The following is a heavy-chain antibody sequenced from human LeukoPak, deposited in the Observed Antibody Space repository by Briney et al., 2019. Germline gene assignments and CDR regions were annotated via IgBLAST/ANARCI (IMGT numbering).Heavy chain of an antibody. CDR1: GYTFTSYG. D-gene: IGHD6-19*01. V-gene: IGHV1-18*04. J-gene: IGHJ5*02. CDR3: ARDGRGIAVAQERGDRFDP. CDR2: ISAYNGNT. Sequence: ASVKVSCKASGYTFTSYGISWVRQAPGQGLEWMGWISAYNGNTNYAQKLQGRVTMTTDTSTSTAYMELRSLRSDDTAVYYCARDGRGIAVAQERGDRFDPWGQGTLVTVSS.